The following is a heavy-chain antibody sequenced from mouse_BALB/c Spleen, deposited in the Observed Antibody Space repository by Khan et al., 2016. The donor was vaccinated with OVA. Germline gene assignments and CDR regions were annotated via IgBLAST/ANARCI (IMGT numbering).Heavy chain of an antibody. CDR3: ARPSYDPRDFEV. Sequence: EVQLQQSGAELVKPGASVKLSCTASGFNIKDTYLHWVKQRPEQGLEWIGRIAPANGNTQYDPKFQGKATITSDTSSNTSYLQHTSLTSDDTAVYCCARPSYDPRDFEVWGAGTTVTVSS. CDR2: IAPANGNT. D-gene: IGHD2-3*01. V-gene: IGHV14-3*02. CDR1: GFNIKDTY. J-gene: IGHJ1*01.